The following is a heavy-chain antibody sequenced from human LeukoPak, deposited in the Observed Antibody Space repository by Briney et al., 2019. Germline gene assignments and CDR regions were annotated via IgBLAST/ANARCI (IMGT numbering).Heavy chain of an antibody. J-gene: IGHJ6*02. Sequence: GGSLRLSCAASGFTFSSYGMHWVRQAPGKGLEWVAVIWYDGGNKYYADSVKGRFTISRDNSKNTLYLQMNSLRAEDTAVYYCARDVCCYYYYGMDVWGQGTTVTVSS. CDR2: IWYDGGNK. CDR1: GFTFSSYG. D-gene: IGHD2-8*01. CDR3: ARDVCCYYYYGMDV. V-gene: IGHV3-33*01.